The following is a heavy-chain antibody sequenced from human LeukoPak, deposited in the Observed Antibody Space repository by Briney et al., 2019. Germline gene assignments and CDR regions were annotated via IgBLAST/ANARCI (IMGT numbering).Heavy chain of an antibody. J-gene: IGHJ4*02. D-gene: IGHD3-22*01. CDR2: ISSSSSYI. CDR1: GFTFSRYS. Sequence: KSGGSLRLSCAASGFTFSRYSMNWVRQAPGKGLEWVSSISSSSSYIYYADSVKGRFTISRDNAKNSLYLQMNSLRAEDTAVYYCAKSSHYYDSSGNRWDQFDYWGQGTLVTVSS. CDR3: AKSSHYYDSSGNRWDQFDY. V-gene: IGHV3-21*04.